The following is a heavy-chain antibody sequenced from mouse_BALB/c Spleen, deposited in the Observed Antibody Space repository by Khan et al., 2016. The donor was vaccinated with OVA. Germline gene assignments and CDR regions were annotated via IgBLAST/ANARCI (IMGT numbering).Heavy chain of an antibody. CDR2: INTYTGEP. V-gene: IGHV9-3-1*01. J-gene: IGHJ4*01. Sequence: QIQLVQSGPELKQPGETVKISCKASGYTFTNYGMNWVKQAPGKGLKWMGWINTYTGEPTYADDFKGRFAFSLETSASTAYLQINNLKNEDTATYCGARVEYNGTMDYWGQGTSVTVSS. CDR1: GYTFTNYG. D-gene: IGHD6-1*01. CDR3: ARVEYNGTMDY.